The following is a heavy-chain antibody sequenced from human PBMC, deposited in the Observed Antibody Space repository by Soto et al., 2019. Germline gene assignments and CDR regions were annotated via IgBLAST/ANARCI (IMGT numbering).Heavy chain of an antibody. CDR2: ITGTSSTV. V-gene: IGHV3-48*01. Sequence: EVQLVESGGDLVQPGGSLRLSCAASGFTFSSYSMNWVRQAPGKGLEWVAYITGTSSTVYYADSVKGRFTISRDNAKNSLYLQMKRLRVEDTAVYYFSRGSTVTASEDYWGQGTLVTVSS. J-gene: IGHJ4*02. CDR3: SRGSTVTASEDY. CDR1: GFTFSSYS. D-gene: IGHD4-17*01.